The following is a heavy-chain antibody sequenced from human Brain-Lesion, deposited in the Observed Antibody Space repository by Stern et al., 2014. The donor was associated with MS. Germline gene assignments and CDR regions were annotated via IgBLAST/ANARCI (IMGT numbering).Heavy chain of an antibody. Sequence: QVQLVQSGPGLVKPSQTLSLSCTVSGGSISSGGYYWSWLRQPPGKGLVWIGRIFKSGSTSDNPSLQSRVTISNDTSKNQFSLGLNSMTAADTAVYYCARGRVVPGFQYYATDVWGQGTTVIVSS. CDR2: IFKSGST. V-gene: IGHV4-61*02. CDR1: GGSISSGGYY. J-gene: IGHJ6*02. D-gene: IGHD2-2*01. CDR3: ARGRVVPGFQYYATDV.